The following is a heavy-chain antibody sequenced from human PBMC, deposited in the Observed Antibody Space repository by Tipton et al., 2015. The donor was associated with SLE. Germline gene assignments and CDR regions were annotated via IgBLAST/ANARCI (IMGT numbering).Heavy chain of an antibody. D-gene: IGHD6-13*01. CDR1: GYSISSGYF. V-gene: IGHV4-38-2*02. J-gene: IGHJ5*02. CDR2: IYYSGNT. CDR3: ARQLIAALNWFDP. Sequence: TLSLTCTVSGYSISSGYFWGWIRQPPGKGLEWIGSIYYSGNTYYNPSLKSRVTISVDTSKNQFSLKLSSLTAADTAVYYCARQLIAALNWFDPWGQGTLVTVSS.